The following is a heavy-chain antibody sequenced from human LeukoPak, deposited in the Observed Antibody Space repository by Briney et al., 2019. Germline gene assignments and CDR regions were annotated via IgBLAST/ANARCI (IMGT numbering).Heavy chain of an antibody. J-gene: IGHJ4*02. Sequence: GASVKVSCKASGYTFTSYGISWVRQAPGQGLEWMGWISTYNGHTNYARKVQGRVTMTTDTSTSTAYMELRSLRSDDTAVYYCAREGGRYCSGGSCYSSKGWYGGLNYWGPGTLGTVSP. CDR3: AREGGRYCSGGSCYSSKGWYGGLNY. D-gene: IGHD2-15*01. V-gene: IGHV1-18*01. CDR2: ISTYNGHT. CDR1: GYTFTSYG.